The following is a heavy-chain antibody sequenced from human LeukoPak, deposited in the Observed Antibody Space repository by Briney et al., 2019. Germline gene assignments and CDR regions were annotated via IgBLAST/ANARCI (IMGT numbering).Heavy chain of an antibody. CDR2: IYHTGNT. CDR1: GGSISSGGYS. D-gene: IGHD5-18*01. J-gene: IGHJ4*02. Sequence: SETLSLTCAVFGGSISSGGYSWSWIQQPPGKGLEWIGYIYHTGNTYQNPSLTSRVTMAVDKSKNQFSLKLSSVTAADTAVYYCAITRGYSYGYLDYWGQGTLVTVSS. V-gene: IGHV4-30-2*01. CDR3: AITRGYSYGYLDY.